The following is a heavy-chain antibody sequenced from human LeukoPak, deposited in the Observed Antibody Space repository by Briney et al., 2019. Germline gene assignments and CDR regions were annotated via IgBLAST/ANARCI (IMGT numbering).Heavy chain of an antibody. Sequence: KTSETLSLTCTVSGGSISSYYWSWIRQPPGKGLEWIGYIYYSGSTNYNPSLKSRVTISVDTSKNQFSLKLSSVTAADTAVYYCARDRGSGSYFDYYYYMDVWGKGTTVTVSS. CDR2: IYYSGST. J-gene: IGHJ6*03. CDR3: ARDRGSGSYFDYYYYMDV. CDR1: GGSISSYY. V-gene: IGHV4-59*01. D-gene: IGHD3-10*01.